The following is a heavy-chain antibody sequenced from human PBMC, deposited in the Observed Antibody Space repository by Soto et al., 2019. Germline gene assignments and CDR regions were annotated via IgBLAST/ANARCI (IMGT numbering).Heavy chain of an antibody. V-gene: IGHV1-69*01. CDR3: ARDHIVMVTAIPGGDAFDI. CDR1: GGTFSSYA. Sequence: QVQLVQSGAEGKKPGSSVKVSCKASGGTFSSYAISWVRQAPGQGLEWMGGIIPIFGTANYAQKFQGRVTITADESTSTAYMEVSSLRSEDTAVYYCARDHIVMVTAIPGGDAFDIWGQGTMVTVSS. J-gene: IGHJ3*02. D-gene: IGHD2-21*02. CDR2: IIPIFGTA.